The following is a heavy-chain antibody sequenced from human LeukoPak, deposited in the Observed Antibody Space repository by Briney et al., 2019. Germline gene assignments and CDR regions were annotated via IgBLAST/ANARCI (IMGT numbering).Heavy chain of an antibody. CDR3: AKDGYSGYDFDY. V-gene: IGHV3-23*01. J-gene: IGHJ4*02. CDR1: GFTFSSYA. Sequence: TGGSLRLSCAASGFTFSSYAMSWVRQAPGKGLEWVSAISGSGGSTYYADSVKGRFTISRDNSKNTLYLQMNSLRAEDTAVYYCAKDGYSGYDFDYWGQGTLVTVSS. D-gene: IGHD5-12*01. CDR2: ISGSGGST.